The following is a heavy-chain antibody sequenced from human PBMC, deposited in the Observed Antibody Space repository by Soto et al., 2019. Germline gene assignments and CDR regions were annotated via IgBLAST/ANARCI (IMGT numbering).Heavy chain of an antibody. D-gene: IGHD5-18*01. CDR3: ARSTDSSHLYFYGMDV. CDR1: GFTFRRHW. J-gene: IGHJ6*02. CDR2: IDSDGSYT. V-gene: IGHV3-74*01. Sequence: GGSLRLSCAASGFTFRRHWMHWVRQAPGKGLVWLSRIDSDGSYTNYADSVKGRFTISRDNAKTTLSLQMTSLRADDTAVYYCARSTDSSHLYFYGMDVWGQGTTVTVSS.